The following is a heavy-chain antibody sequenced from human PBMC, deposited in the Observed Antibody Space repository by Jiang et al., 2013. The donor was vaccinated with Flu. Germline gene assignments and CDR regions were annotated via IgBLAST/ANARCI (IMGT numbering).Heavy chain of an antibody. V-gene: IGHV3-30*18. CDR2: ISYDGSNK. D-gene: IGHD2/OR15-2a*01. J-gene: IGHJ2*01. CDR1: GFTFSSYG. CDR3: AKDPGREFHYWYFDL. Sequence: GRSLRLSCAASGFTFSSYGMHWVRQAPGKGLEWVAVISYDGSNKYYADSVKGRFTISRDNSKNTLYLQMNSLRAEDTAVYYCAKDPGREFHYWYFDLWGRGTLVTVSS.